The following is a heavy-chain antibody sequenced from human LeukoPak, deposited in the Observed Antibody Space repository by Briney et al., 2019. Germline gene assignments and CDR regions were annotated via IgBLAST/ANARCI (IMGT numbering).Heavy chain of an antibody. V-gene: IGHV3-30*04. CDR2: ISYDGSKK. CDR3: KEIDQ. CDR1: GFTFSSYA. Sequence: GGSLRLSCAASGFTFSSYAMHWVRQAPGKGLEWVAVISYDGSKKYYADSVKGRFTISRDNSKNTLYLQMNSLRAEDTAVYYCKEIDQWGQGTLVTVSS. J-gene: IGHJ4*02.